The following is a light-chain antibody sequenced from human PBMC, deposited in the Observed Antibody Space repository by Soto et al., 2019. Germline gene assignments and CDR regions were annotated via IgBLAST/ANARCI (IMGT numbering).Light chain of an antibody. J-gene: IGKJ1*01. CDR3: QQTLSFPPT. Sequence: DIQMTQSPSSVSASVGERVTITCRASQAIDSRLAWYQQKPGEAPKLLIFTGSLLHSGVPPRFSGSGSGTDFTLTISSLQPEDFATYYCQQTLSFPPTFGQGTKVDI. V-gene: IGKV1-12*01. CDR1: QAIDSR. CDR2: TGS.